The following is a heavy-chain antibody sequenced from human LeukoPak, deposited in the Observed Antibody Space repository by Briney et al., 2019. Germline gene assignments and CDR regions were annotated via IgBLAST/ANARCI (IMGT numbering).Heavy chain of an antibody. CDR3: AGDTHSSNWYDH. Sequence: GGSLRLSCAVSGFTVSSIYMSWVRQAPGKGLEWVSFIYNDGNTYYADSMKGRFSISRDSSRNTLYLQMNSLRVEDTAVYYCAGDTHSSNWYDHWGQGTLVTVSS. CDR1: GFTVSSIY. J-gene: IGHJ5*02. V-gene: IGHV3-53*01. D-gene: IGHD6-13*01. CDR2: IYNDGNT.